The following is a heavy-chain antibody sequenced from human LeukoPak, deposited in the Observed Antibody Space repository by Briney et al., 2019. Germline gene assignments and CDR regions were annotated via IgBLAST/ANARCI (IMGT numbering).Heavy chain of an antibody. J-gene: IGHJ4*02. CDR3: AKQVFSGWGYYFDH. CDR1: GYTFTGYY. Sequence: ASVKVSCKASGYTFTGYYMHWVRQAPGQGLEWMGWINPKSGDTNSAQKFQGRVTMTRDTPISTAYMELSRLRSDDTAVYYCAKQVFSGWGYYFDHWGQGTQVTVSS. D-gene: IGHD6-19*01. CDR2: INPKSGDT. V-gene: IGHV1-2*02.